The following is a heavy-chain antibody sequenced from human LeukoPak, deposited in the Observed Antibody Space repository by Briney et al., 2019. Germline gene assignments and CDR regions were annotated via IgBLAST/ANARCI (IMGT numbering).Heavy chain of an antibody. CDR1: GGSISSYY. J-gene: IGHJ4*02. CDR2: IYYSGST. D-gene: IGHD6-19*01. Sequence: SETLSLTCAVSGGSISSYYWSWIRQPPGKGLEWIGYIYYSGSTNYNPSLKSRVTISVDTSKNQFSLKLSSVTAADTAVYYCARLGYSSGWFFDYWGQGTLVTVSS. CDR3: ARLGYSSGWFFDY. V-gene: IGHV4-59*08.